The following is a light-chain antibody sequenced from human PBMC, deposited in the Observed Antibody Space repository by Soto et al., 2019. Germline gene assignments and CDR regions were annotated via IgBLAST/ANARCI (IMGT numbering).Light chain of an antibody. CDR2: GAS. V-gene: IGKV3-15*01. CDR1: QSISNR. Sequence: EIVMTQSPDTLSVSPGETTTLSCRASQSISNRVAWYQRKPGQAPRLLIYGASTRATGTPVRFSGSGSETEFTLTISSLQSEDFAVYYCQQYDNWPRTFGQGTKVEIK. CDR3: QQYDNWPRT. J-gene: IGKJ1*01.